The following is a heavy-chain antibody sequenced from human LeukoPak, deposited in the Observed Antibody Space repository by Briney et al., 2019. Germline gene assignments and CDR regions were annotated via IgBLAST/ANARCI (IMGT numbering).Heavy chain of an antibody. J-gene: IGHJ4*02. CDR2: IHTSGST. D-gene: IGHD3-10*01. CDR3: ALTPYYYGSGSYYNN. CDR1: GGSISSYY. V-gene: IGHV4-4*07. Sequence: SETLSLTCTVSGGSISSYYWSWIRQPAGKGLEWIGRIHTSGSTNYNPSLKSRVTISVDTSKNQFSLKLSSVTAADTAVYYCALTPYYYGSGSYYNNWGQGTLVTVSS.